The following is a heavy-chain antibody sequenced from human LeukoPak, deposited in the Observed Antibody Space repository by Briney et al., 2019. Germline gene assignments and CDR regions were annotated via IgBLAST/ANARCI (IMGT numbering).Heavy chain of an antibody. CDR3: ARNHGGSSGYLPY. J-gene: IGHJ4*02. Sequence: PGGSLRLSCAASGFTFSSYGLHWVRQAPGKGLEWVAVIWFDGTNEYYADSVKGRFTISRDNSKNTLYLHMNSLRAEDTAVYYCARNHGGSSGYLPYWGQGTLVTVSS. CDR2: IWFDGTNE. CDR1: GFTFSSYG. V-gene: IGHV3-33*01. D-gene: IGHD3-22*01.